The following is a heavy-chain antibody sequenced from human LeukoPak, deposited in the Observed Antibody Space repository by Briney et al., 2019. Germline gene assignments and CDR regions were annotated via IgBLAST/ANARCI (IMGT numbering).Heavy chain of an antibody. D-gene: IGHD3-10*01. CDR1: GGSISSRNSY. J-gene: IGHJ5*02. CDR3: ARRGTMVRGVIPWFDP. CDR2: TYYSGSTNYNYSGST. Sequence: SETLSLTCSVSGGSISSRNSYWGWIRQPPGKGLEWVGSTYYSGSTNYNYSGSTNYNPSLKSRVTISVDTSKNQFSLKLSSVTAADTAVYYCARRGTMVRGVIPWFDPWGQGTLVTVSS. V-gene: IGHV4-39*01.